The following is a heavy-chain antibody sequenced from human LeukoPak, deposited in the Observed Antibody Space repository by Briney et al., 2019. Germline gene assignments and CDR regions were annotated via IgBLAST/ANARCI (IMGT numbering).Heavy chain of an antibody. CDR1: GFTFSDNW. CDR3: ARGGGDAMDV. Sequence: PGRSLRLSCAASGFTFSDNWMHWVRQAPGKGLVWVSVISSDGRSTIYADSVKGRFTISRDNAKNTLYLQMDSLRAEDTAVYYCARGGGDAMDVWGQGTTVTVSS. CDR2: ISSDGRST. V-gene: IGHV3-74*01. J-gene: IGHJ6*02. D-gene: IGHD4-23*01.